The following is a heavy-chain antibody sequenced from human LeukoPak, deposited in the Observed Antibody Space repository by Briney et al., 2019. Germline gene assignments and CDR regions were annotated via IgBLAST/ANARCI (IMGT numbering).Heavy chain of an antibody. J-gene: IGHJ4*02. CDR1: GFTFSSYA. CDR3: AREGLAVGGVV. Sequence: GGSLRLSCAASGFTFSSYAMSWVRQAPDKGLEWVAVISYDGSNKYYADSVKGRFTISRDNSKNTLYLQMNSLRAEDTAVYYCAREGLAVGGVVWGQGTLVTVSS. CDR2: ISYDGSNK. D-gene: IGHD6-19*01. V-gene: IGHV3-30-3*01.